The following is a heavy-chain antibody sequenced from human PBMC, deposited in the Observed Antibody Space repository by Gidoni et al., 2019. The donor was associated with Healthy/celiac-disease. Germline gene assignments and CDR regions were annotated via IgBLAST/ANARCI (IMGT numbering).Heavy chain of an antibody. CDR2: IYYGGST. J-gene: IGHJ4*02. Sequence: LQLQESGPGLVKPSEPLSRTCTVSSGSISSSSYYCGWIRQPPGKGLEWIGSIYYGGSTYYNPSLKSRVTISLVTSKNQFSLMLSSVTAADTALYYCARFEYSSSSDCGQVTLVTVSS. D-gene: IGHD6-6*01. CDR1: SGSISSSSYY. CDR3: ARFEYSSSSD. V-gene: IGHV4-39*01.